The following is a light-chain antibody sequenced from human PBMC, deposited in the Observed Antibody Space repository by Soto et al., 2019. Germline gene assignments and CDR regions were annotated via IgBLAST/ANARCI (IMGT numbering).Light chain of an antibody. CDR1: QDIVSR. V-gene: IGKV1D-12*01. CDR3: QQAHGPPLS. J-gene: IGKJ4*01. CDR2: LAS. Sequence: DIQMTQSPSSVSASVGDRVTISCRASQDIVSRVAWYQQKPGKVPKLLIFLASSLESGVPSRFSGGGYGTDFTLTINSLQPEDSATYYCQQAHGPPLSFGGGTKVEIK.